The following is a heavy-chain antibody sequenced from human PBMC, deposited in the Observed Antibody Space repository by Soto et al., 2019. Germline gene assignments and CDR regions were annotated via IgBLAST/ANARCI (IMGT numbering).Heavy chain of an antibody. J-gene: IGHJ3*02. CDR1: GGSISSSSYY. D-gene: IGHD3-10*01. Sequence: PSETLSLTCTVSGGSISSSSYYWGWIRQPPGKGLEWIGSIYYSGSTYYNPSLKSRITINPDTSKNQFSLQLNSVTPEDTAVYYCARDMSGEWPYDAFDIWGQGTMVTVSS. CDR3: ARDMSGEWPYDAFDI. CDR2: IYYSGST. V-gene: IGHV4-39*02.